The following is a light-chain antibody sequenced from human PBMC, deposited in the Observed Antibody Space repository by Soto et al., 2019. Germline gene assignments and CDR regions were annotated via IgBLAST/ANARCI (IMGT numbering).Light chain of an antibody. Sequence: DFHMTHSPSTLSGSVLDRVTITCRASQTISSWLAWYQQKPGKAPKLLIYKASTLKSGVPSRFSGSGSGTEFTLTISSLQPEDFATYYCQQLNSYLFGQGTRLEIK. CDR3: QQLNSYL. CDR2: KAS. V-gene: IGKV1-5*03. CDR1: QTISSW. J-gene: IGKJ5*01.